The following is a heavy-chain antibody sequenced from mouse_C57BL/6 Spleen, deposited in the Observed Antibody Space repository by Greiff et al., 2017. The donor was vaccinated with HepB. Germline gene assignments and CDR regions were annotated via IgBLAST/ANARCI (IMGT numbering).Heavy chain of an antibody. J-gene: IGHJ4*01. CDR3: ARSKSPIYYYGSSYYAMDY. CDR1: GYTFTDYY. CDR2: INPNNGGT. D-gene: IGHD1-1*01. Sequence: EVQLQQSGPELVKPGASVKISCKASGYTFTDYYMNWVKQSHGKSLEWIGDINPNNGGTSYNQKFKGKATLTVDKSSSTAYMELRSLTSEDSAVYYCARSKSPIYYYGSSYYAMDYWGQGTSVTVSS. V-gene: IGHV1-26*01.